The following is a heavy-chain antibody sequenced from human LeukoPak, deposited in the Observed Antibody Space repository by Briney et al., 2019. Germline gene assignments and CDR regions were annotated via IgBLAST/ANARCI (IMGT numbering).Heavy chain of an antibody. D-gene: IGHD2-2*02. Sequence: SETLSLTCTVSGTSISNYYWSWIRQPPGKGLEWVGYIYYSGDTNYNPSLKSRVTMSVDTSKNQFSLKLSSLTAADTAVFYCARGTTRYTTTYYFDYWGQGTLVTVSS. CDR2: IYYSGDT. CDR1: GTSISNYY. V-gene: IGHV4-59*01. CDR3: ARGTTRYTTTYYFDY. J-gene: IGHJ4*02.